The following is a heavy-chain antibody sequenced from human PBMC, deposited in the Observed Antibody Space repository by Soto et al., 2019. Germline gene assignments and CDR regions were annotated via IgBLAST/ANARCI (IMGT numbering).Heavy chain of an antibody. V-gene: IGHV4-4*02. J-gene: IGHJ4*02. CDR2: IYHSGSL. D-gene: IGHD5-18*01. CDR3: AGADRGYSYFDY. CDR1: GGSITSNNW. Sequence: QVQLQESGPGLVKPSGTLSLTCAVSGGSITSNNWWSWVRQPPGKGLEWIGEIYHSGSLNYTPSLNCRVTISVDKSKNHFSLTQTGVSAADAVVYYCAGADRGYSYFDYWGKGSLVTVSS.